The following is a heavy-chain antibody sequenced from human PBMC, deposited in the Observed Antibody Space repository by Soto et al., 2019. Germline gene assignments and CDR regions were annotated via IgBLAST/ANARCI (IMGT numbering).Heavy chain of an antibody. Sequence: EVQLVETGGGLIQPGGSLRLSCAASGFTVSSNYMSWVRQAPGKGLEWVSVIYSGGSTYYADCVKGRFTISRDNYKNTLYLQMNSLRAEDTAVYYCARTLVVWTAIRFSSYFDHWGQGTLVTVSS. V-gene: IGHV3-53*02. CDR2: IYSGGST. CDR3: ARTLVVWTAIRFSSYFDH. D-gene: IGHD2-21*02. J-gene: IGHJ4*02. CDR1: GFTVSSNY.